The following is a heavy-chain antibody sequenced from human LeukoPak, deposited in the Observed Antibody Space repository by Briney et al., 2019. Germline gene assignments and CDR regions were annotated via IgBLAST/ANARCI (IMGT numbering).Heavy chain of an antibody. D-gene: IGHD1-1*01. CDR1: GGSISSSSFY. J-gene: IGHJ5*02. CDR2: IYYSGNT. V-gene: IGHV4-39*07. Sequence: RTSETLSLTCTVPGGSISSSSFYWGWIRQPPGKGLEWIGSIYYSGNTYYNPSLKSRVTISIDTPKNQFSLRLNSVTAADTAVFYCARLDNWNKWFDPWGQGTLVTVSS. CDR3: ARLDNWNKWFDP.